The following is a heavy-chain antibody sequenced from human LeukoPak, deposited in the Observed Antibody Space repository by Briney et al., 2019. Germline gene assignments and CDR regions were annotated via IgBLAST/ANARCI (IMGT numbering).Heavy chain of an antibody. J-gene: IGHJ4*02. CDR2: ISSSSYI. CDR1: GFTFSSYS. CDR3: ARDRTALGAVAGSYYFDY. V-gene: IGHV3-21*01. D-gene: IGHD6-19*01. Sequence: GGSLRLACAAAGFTFSSYSMNWVRQAPGEGREWVSSISSSSYIYYADSVEGRFTISRAKAKNSLYLQMNSLRAEDTAVYYCARDRTALGAVAGSYYFDYWGQGTLVTVSS.